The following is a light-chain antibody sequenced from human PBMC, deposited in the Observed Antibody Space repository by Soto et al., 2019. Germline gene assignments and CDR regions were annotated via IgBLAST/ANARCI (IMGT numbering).Light chain of an antibody. CDR3: SAWDDGFWV. J-gene: IGLJ3*02. CDR1: SSNIGSNS. V-gene: IGLV1-44*01. Sequence: QPVLTQPPSASGTPGQRVIISCSGSSSNIGSNSVNWYQQFPGTAPKLLIYNTDLRPSGVPDRFSGSKSGTSASLAISGLQSEDEADYYCSAWDDGFWVFGGGTKVTVL. CDR2: NTD.